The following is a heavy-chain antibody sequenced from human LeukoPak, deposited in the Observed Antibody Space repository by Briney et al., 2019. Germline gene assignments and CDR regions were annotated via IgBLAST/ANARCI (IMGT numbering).Heavy chain of an antibody. CDR3: ARQGWFYDILTGYYNGAFDY. D-gene: IGHD3-9*01. J-gene: IGHJ4*02. CDR1: VFTLSSYC. Sequence: PGGSLRLSRAASVFTLSSYCMSWVRHAPGKGLEWVANIKQEGREKYYVDSVRGGYTISRDNPKNSLYLQMNSLRAEDTAVYCCARQGWFYDILTGYYNGAFDYWGQGTLVTVSS. V-gene: IGHV3-7*01. CDR2: IKQEGREK.